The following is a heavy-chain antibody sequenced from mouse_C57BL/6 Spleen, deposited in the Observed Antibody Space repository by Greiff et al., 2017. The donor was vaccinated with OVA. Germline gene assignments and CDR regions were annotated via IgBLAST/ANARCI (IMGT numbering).Heavy chain of an antibody. CDR1: GYTFTSYW. J-gene: IGHJ4*01. V-gene: IGHV1-64*01. D-gene: IGHD2-3*01. Sequence: QVQLQQPGAELVKPGASVKLSCKASGYTFTSYWMHWVKQRPGQGLEWIGMIHPNSGSTNYNEKFKSKATLTVDKSSSTAYMQLSSLTSEDSAVYYCAKRGWDPYAMDYWGQGTSVTVSS. CDR3: AKRGWDPYAMDY. CDR2: IHPNSGST.